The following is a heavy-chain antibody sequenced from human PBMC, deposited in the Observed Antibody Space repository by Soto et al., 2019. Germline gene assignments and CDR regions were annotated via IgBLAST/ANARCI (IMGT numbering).Heavy chain of an antibody. V-gene: IGHV3-23*01. CDR1: GFTFSSYA. Sequence: GGSLRLSCAASGFTFSSYAMSWVRQAPGKGLEWVSAISGSGGSTYYADSVKGRFTISRDNSKNTLNLQMNSLRAEDTAVYYCAKAPIYVYIWGSYRPLFDYWGRGTLVTVSS. CDR2: ISGSGGST. D-gene: IGHD3-16*02. J-gene: IGHJ4*02. CDR3: AKAPIYVYIWGSYRPLFDY.